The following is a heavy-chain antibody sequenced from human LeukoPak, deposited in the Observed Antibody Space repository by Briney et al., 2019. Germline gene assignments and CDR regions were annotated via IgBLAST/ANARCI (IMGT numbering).Heavy chain of an antibody. Sequence: GESLKISCKGSGYSFTSYWISWVRQMPGKGLEWMGRIDPSDSYTNYSPSFQGHVTMSADKSITTAYLQWSSLKASDTAMYYCARPRRSCSSTSCYDAFDIWSQGTMVTVSS. CDR1: GYSFTSYW. CDR2: IDPSDSYT. D-gene: IGHD2-2*01. V-gene: IGHV5-10-1*01. CDR3: ARPRRSCSSTSCYDAFDI. J-gene: IGHJ3*02.